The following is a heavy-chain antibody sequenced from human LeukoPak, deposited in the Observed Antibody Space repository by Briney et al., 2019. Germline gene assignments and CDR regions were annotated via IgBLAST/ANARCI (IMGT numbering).Heavy chain of an antibody. Sequence: SETLSLTCTVSGGSISGYYWSWIRQPPGKGLEWIGEINHSGSTNYNPSLKSRVTISVDTSKNQFSLKLSSVTAADTAVYYCARGGWGITGNPFDYWGQGTLVTVSS. J-gene: IGHJ4*02. V-gene: IGHV4-34*01. D-gene: IGHD1-20*01. CDR2: INHSGST. CDR1: GGSISGYY. CDR3: ARGGWGITGNPFDY.